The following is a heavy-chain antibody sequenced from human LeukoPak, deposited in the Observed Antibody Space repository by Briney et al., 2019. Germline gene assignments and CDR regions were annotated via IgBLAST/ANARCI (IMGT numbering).Heavy chain of an antibody. V-gene: IGHV4-39*07. CDR2: IYYNGST. Sequence: SETLSLTCTVSGGSISSSSYYWGWIRQPPGKGLEWIGSIYYNGSTYYNPSLKSRVTISVDTSKNQFSLKLSSVTAADTAVYYCAREIPIQCDYYYGMDVWGQGTTVTVSS. J-gene: IGHJ6*02. CDR1: GGSISSSSYY. CDR3: AREIPIQCDYYYGMDV. D-gene: IGHD5/OR15-5a*01.